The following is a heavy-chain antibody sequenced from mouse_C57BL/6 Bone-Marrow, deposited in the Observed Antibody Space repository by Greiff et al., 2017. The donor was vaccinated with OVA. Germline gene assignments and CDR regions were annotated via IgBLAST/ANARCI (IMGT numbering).Heavy chain of an antibody. D-gene: IGHD1-1*01. J-gene: IGHJ2*01. V-gene: IGHV1-5*01. CDR3: TRWAYYCGSSNYYVDY. CDR2: IYPGNSDT. Sequence: EVQRVESGTVLARPGASVKMSCKTSGYAFTSYWMHWVTQRPGQGLEWIGAIYPGNSDTSYNQKVKGKAKLTAVTSASTAYMELSSLTNEDSAVYYCTRWAYYCGSSNYYVDYWGQCTTLTVSS. CDR1: GYAFTSYW.